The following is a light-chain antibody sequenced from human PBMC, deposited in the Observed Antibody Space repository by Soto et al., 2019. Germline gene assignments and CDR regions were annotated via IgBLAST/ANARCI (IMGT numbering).Light chain of an antibody. CDR3: TSYTSSTTWV. V-gene: IGLV2-14*01. CDR2: EVS. Sequence: QSALTQPASVSGSPGQSITISCTGTNSDVGRYNYVSWYQQYPGKAPKLMIYEVSNRPSGVSNRFSASKSGNTASLTISGLQAEDEADYYCTSYTSSTTWVFGGGTKLTVL. J-gene: IGLJ3*02. CDR1: NSDVGRYNY.